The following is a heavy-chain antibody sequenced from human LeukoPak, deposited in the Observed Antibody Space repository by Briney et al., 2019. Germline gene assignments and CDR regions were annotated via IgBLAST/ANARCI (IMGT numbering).Heavy chain of an antibody. V-gene: IGHV4-59*01. J-gene: IGHJ5*02. D-gene: IGHD6-13*01. CDR3: ARDLAAAGTRWFDP. CDR2: IYYSGST. CDR1: GASISSYY. Sequence: SETLSLTCTVSGASISSYYWSWIRQPPGKGLEWIGYIYYSGSTNYNPSLKSRVTISVDTSKNQFSLKLSSVTAADTAVYYCARDLAAAGTRWFDPWGQGTLVTVSS.